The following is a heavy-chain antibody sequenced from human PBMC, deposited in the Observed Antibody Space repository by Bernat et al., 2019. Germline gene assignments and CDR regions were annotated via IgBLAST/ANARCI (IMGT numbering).Heavy chain of an antibody. CDR3: ARKARECDY. J-gene: IGHJ4*02. V-gene: IGHV3-7*01. D-gene: IGHD3-10*01. CDR1: GFTFRNYW. Sequence: EVQLVESGGGLVQPGGSLRLSCAASGFTFRNYWMSWVRQAPGKGLEWVANIKLDGSEKYYVDSVKGRFTISRDNAKNSLYLQMNSLRAEDTAVYYCARKARECDYWGQGTLVTVSS. CDR2: IKLDGSEK.